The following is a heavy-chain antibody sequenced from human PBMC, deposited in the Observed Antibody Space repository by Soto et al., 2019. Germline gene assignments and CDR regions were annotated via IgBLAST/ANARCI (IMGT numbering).Heavy chain of an antibody. V-gene: IGHV1-2*02. CDR1: GYTFTGYY. D-gene: IGHD6-13*01. CDR3: ASQQLAYYYYGREV. CDR2: INPNIGGT. Sequence: ASVNVSCKASGYTFTGYYMHWVRQAPGQGLEWMGWINPNIGGTNYAQKFQGRVTMTRDTSISTAYMELSRLRSDDTAVYYCASQQLAYYYYGREVWGHGNTVIVSS. J-gene: IGHJ6*02.